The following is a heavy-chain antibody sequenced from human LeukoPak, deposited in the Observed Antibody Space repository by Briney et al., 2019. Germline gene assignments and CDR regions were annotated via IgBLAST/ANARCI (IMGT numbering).Heavy chain of an antibody. CDR3: TTYREGYCPNNICDAFHI. CDR2: VRNKANNYAT. D-gene: IGHD2-8*01. CDR1: GFTFSGSA. J-gene: IGHJ3*02. Sequence: GGSLRLSCAASGFTFSGSAIHWVRQAYGKGPEWVGRVRNKANNYATSYAASVEGRFTISRDDSKKTAYLQMNSLKTEDTAIYYCTTYREGYCPNNICDAFHIWGQGTMVTVSS. V-gene: IGHV3-73*01.